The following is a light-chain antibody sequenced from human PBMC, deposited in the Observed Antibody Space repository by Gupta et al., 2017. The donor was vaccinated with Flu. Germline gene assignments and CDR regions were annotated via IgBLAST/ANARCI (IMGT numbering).Light chain of an antibody. Sequence: PATLSVSPGERATLSCRASESVSNNLAGFQQKHGQAPRLLIFGASFRGTGVPDRVSGSGSGTELTLTINGLQSEDFAIYYCQQYHNWPRTFGQGTRVDIK. CDR3: QQYHNWPRT. J-gene: IGKJ1*01. V-gene: IGKV3-15*01. CDR2: GAS. CDR1: ESVSNN.